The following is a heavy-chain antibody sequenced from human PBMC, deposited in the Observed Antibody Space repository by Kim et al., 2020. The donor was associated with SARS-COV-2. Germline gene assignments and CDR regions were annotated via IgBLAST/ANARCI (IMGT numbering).Heavy chain of an antibody. J-gene: IGHJ4*02. D-gene: IGHD5-18*01. Sequence: SYDGSNKYYADSVKGRFTISRDNSKNTLYLQMNSLRAEDTAVYYCAKIHNWGQGTLVTVSS. V-gene: IGHV3-30*18. CDR2: SYDGSNK. CDR3: AKIHN.